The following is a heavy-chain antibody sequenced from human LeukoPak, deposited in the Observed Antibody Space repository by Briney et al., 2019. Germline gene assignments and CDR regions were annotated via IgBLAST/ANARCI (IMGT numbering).Heavy chain of an antibody. Sequence: SETLSLTCAVSGGSISSSNWWSWVRQPPGKGLEWIGEIYHSGSTNYNPSLKSRVTISVDKSKNQFSLKLSSVTAADTAVYYCARDATMMGNYFNYWGQGTLVTVSS. CDR2: IYHSGST. CDR1: GGSISSSNW. V-gene: IGHV4-4*02. D-gene: IGHD5-12*01. J-gene: IGHJ4*02. CDR3: ARDATMMGNYFNY.